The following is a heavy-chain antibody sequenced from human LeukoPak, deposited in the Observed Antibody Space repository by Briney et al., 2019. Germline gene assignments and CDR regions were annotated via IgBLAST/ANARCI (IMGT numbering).Heavy chain of an antibody. CDR3: ARQTDSGSYPWYFDL. CDR2: IYPGDSDT. CDR1: GYSFTSYW. D-gene: IGHD1-26*01. Sequence: KPGESLKISCKGSGYSFTSYWIGWVRQMPGKGLEWMGIIYPGDSDTRYSPSFQGQVTISADKSISTAYLQWSSLKASDTATYYCARQTDSGSYPWYFDLWGRGTLVTVSS. V-gene: IGHV5-51*01. J-gene: IGHJ2*01.